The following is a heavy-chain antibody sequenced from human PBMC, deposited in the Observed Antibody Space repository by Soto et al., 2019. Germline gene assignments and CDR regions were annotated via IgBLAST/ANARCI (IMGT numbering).Heavy chain of an antibody. CDR3: ARDPSYCGGDCSHPFDY. D-gene: IGHD2-21*02. CDR1: GFTFSSDE. V-gene: IGHV3-48*03. J-gene: IGHJ4*02. CDR2: ISSSGSTI. Sequence: PGGSLRLSCAASGFTFSSDEMNWVRQAPGKGLEWVSYISSSGSTIYYADSVKGRFTISRDNAKDSLYLQMNSLRAEDTAVYYCARDPSYCGGDCSHPFDYWGQGTLVTVSS.